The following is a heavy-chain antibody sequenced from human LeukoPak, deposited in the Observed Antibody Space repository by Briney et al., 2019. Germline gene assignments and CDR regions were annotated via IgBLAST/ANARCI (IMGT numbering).Heavy chain of an antibody. Sequence: GGSLRLSCAASGFTFSSYAMHWVRQAPGKGLEWVAFIQYDGSNNYADSVKGRFTISRDNAKNSLYLQMNSLRAEDTAVYYCAELGITMIGGVWGKGTTVTISS. CDR2: IQYDGSN. V-gene: IGHV3-30*02. D-gene: IGHD3-10*02. CDR3: AELGITMIGGV. CDR1: GFTFSSYA. J-gene: IGHJ6*04.